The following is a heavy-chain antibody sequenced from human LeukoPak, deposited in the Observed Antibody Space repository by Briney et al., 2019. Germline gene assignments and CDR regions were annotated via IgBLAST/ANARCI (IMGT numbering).Heavy chain of an antibody. V-gene: IGHV4-61*02. CDR2: IYTSGST. J-gene: IGHJ4*02. D-gene: IGHD3-22*01. CDR1: GGSISSGSYY. Sequence: SQTLSLTCTVSGGSISSGSYYWSWIRQPAGKGLEWIGRIYTSGSTNYNPSFKSRVTISVDTSKNQFSLKLSSVTAADTAVYYCARMAGIYDSSGYLTLDYWGQGTLVTVSS. CDR3: ARMAGIYDSSGYLTLDY.